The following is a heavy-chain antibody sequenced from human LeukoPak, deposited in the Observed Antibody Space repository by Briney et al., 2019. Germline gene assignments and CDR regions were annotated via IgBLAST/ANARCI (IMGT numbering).Heavy chain of an antibody. CDR3: VLACGGDCSVFDY. Sequence: GGSLRLSCAASGFTFSSYAMHWVRQAPGKGLEWVAVISYDGSNKYYADSVKGRFTISRDNSKNTLYLQMNSLRAEDTAVYYCVLACGGDCSVFDYWGQGTLVTVSS. CDR2: ISYDGSNK. V-gene: IGHV3-30-3*01. J-gene: IGHJ4*02. D-gene: IGHD2-21*02. CDR1: GFTFSSYA.